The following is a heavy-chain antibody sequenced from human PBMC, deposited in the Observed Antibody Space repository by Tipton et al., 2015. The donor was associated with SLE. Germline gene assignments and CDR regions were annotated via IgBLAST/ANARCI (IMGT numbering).Heavy chain of an antibody. D-gene: IGHD2-21*01. CDR1: GGSISSSSYP. Sequence: TLSLTCTVSGGSISSSSYPWAWIRQPPGKGLEWIGSVYYSGKTSYNPSLMSRVVVAMDASKNQVSLKLRSVTAADTAVYYCARDLGSLWSRYGLDIWGQGTTVTVSS. CDR2: VYYSGKT. V-gene: IGHV4-39*07. CDR3: ARDLGSLWSRYGLDI. J-gene: IGHJ6*02.